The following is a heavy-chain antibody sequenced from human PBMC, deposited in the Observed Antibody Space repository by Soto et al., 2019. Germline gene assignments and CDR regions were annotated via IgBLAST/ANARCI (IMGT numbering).Heavy chain of an antibody. J-gene: IGHJ4*02. CDR2: LSWNSGRI. Sequence: VPLVESGGGLVQPGRSLRLSCAASGFTFDDYAMHWVRQAPGKGLEWVSGLSWNSGRIGYADSVKGRLTISRDNAKTSLYVEMNSLRADDTALYYCAKDRDPGETTDGGEYFDYWGQGTLVTVSS. V-gene: IGHV3-9*01. CDR3: AKDRDPGETTDGGEYFDY. D-gene: IGHD1-1*01. CDR1: GFTFDDYA.